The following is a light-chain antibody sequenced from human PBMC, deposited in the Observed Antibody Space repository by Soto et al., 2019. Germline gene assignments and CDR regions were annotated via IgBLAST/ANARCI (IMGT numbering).Light chain of an antibody. CDR2: GPS. J-gene: IGKJ1*01. Sequence: EIVMTQSPVTLSVSPGERATLSCRASQSVSRKLVWYQQKPGQAPRLLIYGPSTRATGVPARFSGSGSGTEFTLTISGLQSEDIAVYYCQQYDRWPPSTFGQGTKVDIK. V-gene: IGKV3-15*01. CDR3: QQYDRWPPST. CDR1: QSVSRK.